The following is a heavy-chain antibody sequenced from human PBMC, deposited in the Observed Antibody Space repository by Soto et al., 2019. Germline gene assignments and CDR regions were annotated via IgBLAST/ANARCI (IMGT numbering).Heavy chain of an antibody. CDR3: ARVIRNIESRPRPSWFDP. V-gene: IGHV4-31*03. D-gene: IGHD6-6*01. CDR1: GGSISRGVYY. J-gene: IGHJ5*02. CDR2: IYYSGDT. Sequence: QVQLQESGPGLVKPSQTLSLTCTVSGGSISRGVYYWSWIRQHPGKGLEWIGYIYYSGDTYYNPSLKSRVTKSVGTSKNQFFLKLTSVTAADTAVYYCARVIRNIESRPRPSWFDPWGQGTLVTVSS.